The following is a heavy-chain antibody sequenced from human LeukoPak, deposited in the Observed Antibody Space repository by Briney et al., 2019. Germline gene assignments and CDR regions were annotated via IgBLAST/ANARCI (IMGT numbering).Heavy chain of an antibody. V-gene: IGHV4-59*01. CDR3: ARDRDYYDSSGRTYYYYGMDV. Sequence: SETLSLTCTVSGGSISSYYWSWLRQPPGKGLEWIGYIYYSGSTNYNPSLKSRVTISVDTSKNQFSLKLSSVTAADPAVYYCARDRDYYDSSGRTYYYYGMDVWGQGTTATVSS. CDR2: IYYSGST. J-gene: IGHJ6*02. CDR1: GGSISSYY. D-gene: IGHD3-22*01.